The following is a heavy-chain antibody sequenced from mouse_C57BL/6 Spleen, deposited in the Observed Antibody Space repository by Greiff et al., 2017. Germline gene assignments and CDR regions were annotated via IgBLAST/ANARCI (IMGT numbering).Heavy chain of an antibody. CDR1: GYTFTGYW. J-gene: IGHJ3*01. D-gene: IGHD2-3*01. V-gene: IGHV1-9*01. Sequence: QVQLKQSGAELMKPGASVKLSCKASGYTFTGYWIEWVKQRPGHGLEWIGEILPGSGSTNYNEKFKGKATFTADTSSNTAYMQLSSWTTEDSSVYYCARKDGYSPAWFAYWGQGTLVTVSA. CDR3: ARKDGYSPAWFAY. CDR2: ILPGSGST.